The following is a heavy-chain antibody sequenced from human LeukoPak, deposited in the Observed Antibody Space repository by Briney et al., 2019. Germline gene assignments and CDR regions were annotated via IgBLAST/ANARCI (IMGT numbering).Heavy chain of an antibody. J-gene: IGHJ6*03. CDR3: ARHACSGGSCYTGAPGYYYYMDV. Sequence: SETLSLTCTVSGGSISSYYWSWIRQPPGKGLEWIGYIYYSVSTNYNPSLKSRVTISVDTSRNQFSLKLSSVTAADTAVYYCARHACSGGSCYTGAPGYYYYMDVWGKGTTVTVSS. CDR1: GGSISSYY. D-gene: IGHD2-15*01. V-gene: IGHV4-59*08. CDR2: IYYSVST.